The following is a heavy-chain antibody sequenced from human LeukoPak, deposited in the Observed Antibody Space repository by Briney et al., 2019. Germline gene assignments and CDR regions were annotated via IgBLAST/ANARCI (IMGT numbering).Heavy chain of an antibody. J-gene: IGHJ3*02. D-gene: IGHD5-12*01. Sequence: PGGSLRLSCSASGFTFSSYAMHWVRQAPGKGLEYVSAISSNGGSTYYADSVKGRFTISRDNSKNTLSLQMNSLRVEDTAMYYCAKDIELSILGLGTMVTVSS. CDR3: AKDIELSI. CDR2: ISSNGGST. V-gene: IGHV3-64*04. CDR1: GFTFSSYA.